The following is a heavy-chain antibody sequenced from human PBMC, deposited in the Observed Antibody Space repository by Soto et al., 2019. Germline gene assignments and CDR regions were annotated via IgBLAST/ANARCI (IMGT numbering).Heavy chain of an antibody. CDR3: ARGGSSWYPRSDYYYGMDV. V-gene: IGHV3-48*02. J-gene: IGHJ6*02. Sequence: GGSLRLSCAASGFTFSSYSMNWVRQAPGKGLEWVSYISSSSSTIYYADSVKGRFTISRDNAKNSLYLQMNSLRDEDTAVYYCARGGSSWYPRSDYYYGMDVWGQGTTVTVSS. CDR2: ISSSSSTI. CDR1: GFTFSSYS. D-gene: IGHD6-13*01.